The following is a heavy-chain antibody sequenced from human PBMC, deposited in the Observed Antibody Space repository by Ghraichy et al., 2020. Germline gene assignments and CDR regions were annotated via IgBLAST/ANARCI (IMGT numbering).Heavy chain of an antibody. CDR2: ISTSGNTV. J-gene: IGHJ4*02. V-gene: IGHV3-48*03. Sequence: GESLNISCTASGFTFSNYEMNWVRQAPGKGLEWVSYISTSGNTVYYADSVKGRFTISRDNAKNSVYLQMNSLRAEDTAVYYCARSLTVGIDYWGQGTLLTVSS. CDR3: ARSLTVGIDY. CDR1: GFTFSNYE. D-gene: IGHD1-26*01.